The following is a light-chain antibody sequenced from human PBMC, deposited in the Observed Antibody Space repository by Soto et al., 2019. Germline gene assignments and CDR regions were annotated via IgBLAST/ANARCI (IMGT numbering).Light chain of an antibody. V-gene: IGKV1-39*01. CDR3: QQSYNIQALT. J-gene: IGKJ4*01. Sequence: DIQMTQSPSSLSASVGDRVAITCRASQNIRNYLNWYQQKPGKAPKVLIYGAASLQSGVPSRFSGSGSGTNFPLTINSLQPADYATYYCQQSYNIQALTFRGGTKVDIK. CDR2: GAA. CDR1: QNIRNY.